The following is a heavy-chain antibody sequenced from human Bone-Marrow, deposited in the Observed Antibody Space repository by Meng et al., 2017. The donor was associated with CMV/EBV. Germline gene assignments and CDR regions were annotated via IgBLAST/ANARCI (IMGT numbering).Heavy chain of an antibody. D-gene: IGHD6-13*01. Sequence: SGFTFSNYAMGWVRQAPGKGLERVTTNTAGADNTYYADSVKGRFTISRDNSQNTLYLQMNSLRAEDTAVYYCAKVKGGGSSWYYFDYWGEGTLVTVSS. V-gene: IGHV3-23*01. J-gene: IGHJ4*02. CDR1: GFTFSNYA. CDR2: NTAGADNT. CDR3: AKVKGGGSSWYYFDY.